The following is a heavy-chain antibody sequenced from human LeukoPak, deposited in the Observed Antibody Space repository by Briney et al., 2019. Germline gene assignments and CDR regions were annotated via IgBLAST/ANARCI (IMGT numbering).Heavy chain of an antibody. CDR2: IYYSGST. D-gene: IGHD3-16*02. CDR1: DGSISSYY. CDR3: VGSPYVWGSYRYDY. Sequence: SETLSLTCTVSDGSISSYYWSWIRQPPGKGLEWIGYIYYSGSTNYNPSLKSRVPISVDTSKNQFSLKLSSVTAADTAVYYCVGSPYVWGSYRYDYWGQGTLVTVSS. J-gene: IGHJ4*02. V-gene: IGHV4-59*01.